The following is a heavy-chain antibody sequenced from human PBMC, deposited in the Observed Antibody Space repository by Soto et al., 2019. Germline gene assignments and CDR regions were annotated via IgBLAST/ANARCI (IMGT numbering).Heavy chain of an antibody. J-gene: IGHJ6*02. CDR2: IYYSGST. CDR1: GGSISSVGHY. Sequence: SETLSLTCSVSGGSISSVGHYWTWIRQQPGKGLEWIGYIYYSGSTDYNPSLRSRVTISVDRSKNQFSLNLSSVTAADTAIYYCARERGGYDSSSRYGLDVWGQGTTVTVSS. V-gene: IGHV4-31*03. CDR3: ARERGGYDSSSRYGLDV. D-gene: IGHD5-12*01.